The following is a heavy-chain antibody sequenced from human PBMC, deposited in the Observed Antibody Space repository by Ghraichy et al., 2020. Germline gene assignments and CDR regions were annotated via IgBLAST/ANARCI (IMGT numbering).Heavy chain of an antibody. CDR1: GFSVSSNY. CDR3: ARIGKGDGYNPFDY. CDR2: MHSGGSA. J-gene: IGHJ4*02. Sequence: GESLNISCAASGFSVSSNYMSWVRQAPGKGLEWVSVMHSGGSAYYADSVKGRFTISRDNSKNTLYFQMNSLRAEDTAVYYCARIGKGDGYNPFDYWGQGTLVTVSS. V-gene: IGHV3-53*01. D-gene: IGHD5-24*01.